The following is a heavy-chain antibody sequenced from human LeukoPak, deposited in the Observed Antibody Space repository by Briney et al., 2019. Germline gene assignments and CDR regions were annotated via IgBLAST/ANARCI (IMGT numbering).Heavy chain of an antibody. CDR2: INPNSGGT. J-gene: IGHJ4*02. D-gene: IGHD4-17*01. V-gene: IGHV1-2*02. Sequence: ASVKVPCKAPGYSFSVYYMHWVRQAPGQGLEWMGWINPNSGGTNYAQKFLGRVTMTRDTSISTAYMELSRLRSDDTAVYYCASLYGDYVASDYWGQGTLVTVSS. CDR3: ASLYGDYVASDY. CDR1: GYSFSVYY.